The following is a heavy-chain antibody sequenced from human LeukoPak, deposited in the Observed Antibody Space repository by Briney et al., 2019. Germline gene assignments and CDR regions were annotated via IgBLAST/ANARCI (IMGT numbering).Heavy chain of an antibody. V-gene: IGHV4-31*03. CDR2: IYDSGST. CDR1: GGSISSGDYF. Sequence: SQTLSLTCTVSGGSISSGDYFWSWIRQHPGKGLEWIGYIYDSGSTYYNPSLKSRVAISVDRSKNQFSLHLKSVAPEDTAVYYCARDWGDGAGYDYWGQGTLVTVSS. CDR3: ARDWGDGAGYDY. D-gene: IGHD3-16*01. J-gene: IGHJ4*02.